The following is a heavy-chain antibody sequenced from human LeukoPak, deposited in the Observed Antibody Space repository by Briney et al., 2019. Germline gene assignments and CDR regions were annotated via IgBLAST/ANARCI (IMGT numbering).Heavy chain of an antibody. CDR2: IYTSGST. J-gene: IGHJ4*02. CDR3: ARGLYDFWSGYPFDY. CDR1: VGSISSGSYY. V-gene: IGHV4-61*02. Sequence: PSQTLSLTCTVSVGSISSGSYYWSWIRQPAWKGLEWIGRIYTSGSTNYNPSLKSRVTISVDTSKNQFSLKLSSVTAADTAVYYCARGLYDFWSGYPFDYWGQGTLVTVSS. D-gene: IGHD3-3*01.